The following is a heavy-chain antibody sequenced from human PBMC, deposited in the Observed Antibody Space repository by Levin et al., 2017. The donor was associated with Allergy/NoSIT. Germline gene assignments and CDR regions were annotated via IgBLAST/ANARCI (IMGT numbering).Heavy chain of an antibody. CDR3: ARYAYVWGSLNYYSYMDV. Sequence: SETLSLTCTVSGGSISSYYWSWIRQPPGKGLEWIGYIYYSGGTNYNPSLKSRVTISVDTSKKQFSLKLSSVTAADTAVYYCARYAYVWGSLNYYSYMDVWGKGTTVTVSS. CDR1: GGSISSYY. D-gene: IGHD3-16*01. CDR2: IYYSGGT. J-gene: IGHJ6*03. V-gene: IGHV4-59*08.